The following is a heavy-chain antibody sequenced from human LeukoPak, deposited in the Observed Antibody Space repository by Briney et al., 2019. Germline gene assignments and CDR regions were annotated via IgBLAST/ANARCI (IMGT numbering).Heavy chain of an antibody. CDR2: IYSGGST. J-gene: IGHJ6*02. CDR3: ARGEFAWIQGSYGMNV. V-gene: IGHV3-53*01. Sequence: GVLRLSCAASGFTVSSNYMSWVRQAPGKGLEWVSVIYSGGSTYYADSVKGRFTISRDNAKNALYLQMNSLRAEDTAVYYCARGEFAWIQGSYGMNVWGQGTTVTVSS. D-gene: IGHD5-18*01. CDR1: GFTVSSNY.